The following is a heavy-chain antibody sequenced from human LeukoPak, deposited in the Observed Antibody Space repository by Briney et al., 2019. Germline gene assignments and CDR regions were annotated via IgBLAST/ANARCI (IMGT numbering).Heavy chain of an antibody. D-gene: IGHD3-10*01. J-gene: IGHJ5*02. Sequence: ASVKVSCKASGYTFTTYAINWVRQAPGQGLEWMGWISGYNGNTNYAQKFQGRVTMTTDTSTSTAYMELRSLRSDDTAVYYCARDGLWIGELILIGVSPDQHWFDPWGQGTLVTVSS. V-gene: IGHV1-18*01. CDR2: ISGYNGNT. CDR3: ARDGLWIGELILIGVSPDQHWFDP. CDR1: GYTFTTYA.